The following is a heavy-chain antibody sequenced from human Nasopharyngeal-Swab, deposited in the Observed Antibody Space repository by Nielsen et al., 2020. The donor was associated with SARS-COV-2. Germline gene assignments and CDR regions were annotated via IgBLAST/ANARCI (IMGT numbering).Heavy chain of an antibody. Sequence: GGSLRLSCAASGFTFSSYGMHWVRQAPGKGLEWVAVISYDGSNKYYADSVKGRFTISRDNSKNTLYLQMNSLRAEDTAVYYCARGRTSGYSYGFYFDYWGQGTLVTVSS. V-gene: IGHV3-30*03. CDR3: ARGRTSGYSYGFYFDY. CDR1: GFTFSSYG. CDR2: ISYDGSNK. J-gene: IGHJ4*02. D-gene: IGHD5-18*01.